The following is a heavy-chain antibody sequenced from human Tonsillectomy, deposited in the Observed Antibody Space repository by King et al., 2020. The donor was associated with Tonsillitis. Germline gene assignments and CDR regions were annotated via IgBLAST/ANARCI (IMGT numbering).Heavy chain of an antibody. D-gene: IGHD2-2*03. CDR2: ISYDGSNK. CDR1: GFTFRSYG. J-gene: IGHJ6*02. Sequence: VQLVESGGGVVQPGRSLRLSCAASGFTFRSYGMHWVRQAPGKGLEWVAVISYDGSNKYYADSVKGRFTISRDNSKNTLYLQMNSLRAEDTAVYYCAKDGVGYCSSGVCYSYYGMDVWGQGTTVTVSS. CDR3: AKDGVGYCSSGVCYSYYGMDV. V-gene: IGHV3-30*18.